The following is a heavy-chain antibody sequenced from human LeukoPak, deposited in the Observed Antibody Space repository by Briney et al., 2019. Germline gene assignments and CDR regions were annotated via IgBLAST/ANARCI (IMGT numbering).Heavy chain of an antibody. V-gene: IGHV3-53*01. D-gene: IGHD6-19*01. CDR1: GFTVSSNH. Sequence: PGGSLRLSCAASGFTVSSNHMTWVRQAPGKGLEWVSVIYSDGTTFYADSVKGRFTLSRDNSKNTLYLQMNSLRAEDTAVYYCARGSSTVSAGYYWGQGTLVTVSS. CDR2: IYSDGTT. CDR3: ARGSSTVSAGYY. J-gene: IGHJ4*02.